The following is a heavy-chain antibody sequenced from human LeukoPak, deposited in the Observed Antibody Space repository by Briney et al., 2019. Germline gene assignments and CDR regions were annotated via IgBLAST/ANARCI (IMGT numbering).Heavy chain of an antibody. Sequence: SETLSLTCAVYGGSFSGYYWSWIRQPPGKGLEWIGETNHSGSTNYNPSLKSRVTISVDTSKNQFSLKLSSVTAADTAVYYCAKGPQDSYGSDYWGQGTLVTVSS. CDR1: GGSFSGYY. D-gene: IGHD5-18*01. CDR2: TNHSGST. V-gene: IGHV4-34*01. J-gene: IGHJ4*02. CDR3: AKGPQDSYGSDY.